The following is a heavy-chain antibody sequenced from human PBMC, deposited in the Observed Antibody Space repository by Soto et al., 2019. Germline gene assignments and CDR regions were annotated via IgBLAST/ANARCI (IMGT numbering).Heavy chain of an antibody. CDR3: ARDSLYWGQQRGDFDP. CDR2: IKQDGSEK. J-gene: IGHJ5*02. CDR1: GFTFSSYW. V-gene: IGHV3-7*01. D-gene: IGHD6-13*01. Sequence: GGSLRLSCAASGFTFSSYWMSWVRQAPGKGLEWVANIKQDGSEKYYVDSVKGRFTISRDNAKNSLYLQMNSLRAEDTAVYYCARDSLYWGQQRGDFDPWGQGTLVTVSS.